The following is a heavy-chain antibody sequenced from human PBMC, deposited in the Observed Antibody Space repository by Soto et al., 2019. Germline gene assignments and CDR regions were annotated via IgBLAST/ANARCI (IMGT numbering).Heavy chain of an antibody. CDR3: ARTGGMDL. Sequence: QVQLQQWGAGLLKPSETLSLTCAVYGGSFTGYYWSWLRQPPGKGPEWIGEINHSGSTKYNPSLENRVTISVDTSKNQFSLRLNSVSASYTAGYYCARTGGMDLWSQGATVTVSS. J-gene: IGHJ6*02. CDR1: GGSFTGYY. CDR2: INHSGST. V-gene: IGHV4-34*01.